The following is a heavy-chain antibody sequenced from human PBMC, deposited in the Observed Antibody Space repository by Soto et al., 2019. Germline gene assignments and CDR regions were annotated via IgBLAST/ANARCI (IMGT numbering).Heavy chain of an antibody. CDR1: GYTFSTYG. CDR3: ARDWKGAEGFDP. J-gene: IGHJ5*02. CDR2: IGADNGDT. D-gene: IGHD1-1*01. Sequence: QVQLVQSGAEVKKPGASVKVSCKASGYTFSTYGFSWVRQAPGQGLEWMGWIGADNGDTNYAQNFQGRVTMTTDTSTTTCYMEWRSMTPDDTAVYFCARDWKGAEGFDPGGQGTLVTVSS. V-gene: IGHV1-18*01.